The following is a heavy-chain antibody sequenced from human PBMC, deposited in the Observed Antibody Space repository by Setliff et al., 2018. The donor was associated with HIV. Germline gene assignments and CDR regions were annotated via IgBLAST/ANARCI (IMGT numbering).Heavy chain of an antibody. D-gene: IGHD2-15*01. CDR2: IYYSGRI. V-gene: IGHV4-31*03. CDR1: GVSINSGDYF. CDR3: ARGKDPGLYFDN. Sequence: SETLSLTCTVSGVSINSGDYFWSWIRQHPGKGLEWIADIYYSGRINYNPSLKSRLTVSIDTSKNHLSLKVISVSVADTAMYFCARGKDPGLYFDNWRQGTLVTVSS. J-gene: IGHJ4*02.